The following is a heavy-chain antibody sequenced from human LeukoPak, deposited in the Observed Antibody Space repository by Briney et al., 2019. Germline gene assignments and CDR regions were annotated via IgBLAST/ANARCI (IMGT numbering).Heavy chain of an antibody. D-gene: IGHD6-19*01. CDR1: GGSFSGYY. CDR3: ARGQPGIAVAGTGWYFDL. J-gene: IGHJ2*01. CDR2: INHSGST. Sequence: ASETLSLTCAVYGGSFSGYYWSWIRQPPGKGLEWIGEINHSGSTNYNPSLKSRVTISVDTSKNQFSLKLSSETAADTAVYYCARGQPGIAVAGTGWYFDLWGRGTLVTVSS. V-gene: IGHV4-34*01.